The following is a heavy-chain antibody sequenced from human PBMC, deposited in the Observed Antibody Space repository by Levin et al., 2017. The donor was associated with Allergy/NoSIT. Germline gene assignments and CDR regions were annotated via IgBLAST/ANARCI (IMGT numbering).Heavy chain of an antibody. V-gene: IGHV1-18*01. Sequence: ASVKVSCKASGYTFTSYGISWVRQAPGQGLEWMGWISAYNGNTNYAQKLQGRVTMTTDTSTSTAYMELRSLRSDDTAVYYCARDRDLLRYFDWLSYSTFGVYYYYYGMDVWGQGTTVTVSS. CDR3: ARDRDLLRYFDWLSYSTFGVYYYYYGMDV. CDR2: ISAYNGNT. D-gene: IGHD3-9*01. J-gene: IGHJ6*02. CDR1: GYTFTSYG.